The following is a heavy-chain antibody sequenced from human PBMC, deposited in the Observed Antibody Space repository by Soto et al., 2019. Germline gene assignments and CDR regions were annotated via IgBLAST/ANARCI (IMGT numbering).Heavy chain of an antibody. CDR2: INPYSGNT. J-gene: IGHJ5*02. Sequence: ASVKVSCKASGYTFSNYGLSWVRQAPGQGLEWMGWINPYSGNTKYIQKLQGRVTLTTDTSTSTAYMELRSLRSDDTAVYYCARVNQSQYRRGDNWFDPWGQGTLVTVSS. V-gene: IGHV1-18*04. CDR3: ARVNQSQYRRGDNWFDP. CDR1: GYTFSNYG. D-gene: IGHD3-10*01.